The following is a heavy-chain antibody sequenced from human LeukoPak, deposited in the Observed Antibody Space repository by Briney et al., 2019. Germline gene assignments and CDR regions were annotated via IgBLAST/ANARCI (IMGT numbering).Heavy chain of an antibody. CDR3: ASPASSYSGYDFNYYYGMDV. CDR1: GYTFTGYY. CDR2: INPNSGGT. Sequence: ASVKVSCKASGYTFTGYYMHWVRQAPGQGLEWMGWINPNSGGTNYAQKFQGRVTMTRDTSISTAYMELSRLRSDDTAVYYCASPASSYSGYDFNYYYGMDVWGQGTTVTVSS. V-gene: IGHV1-2*02. D-gene: IGHD5-12*01. J-gene: IGHJ6*02.